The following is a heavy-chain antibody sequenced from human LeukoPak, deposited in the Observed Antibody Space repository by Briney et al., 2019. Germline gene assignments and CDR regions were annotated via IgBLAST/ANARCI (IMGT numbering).Heavy chain of an antibody. V-gene: IGHV3-7*01. CDR2: IKQDGSER. CDR3: AREPTYGSGSYHDY. CDR1: GFTFSSYW. J-gene: IGHJ4*02. Sequence: GGSLRLSCAASGFTFSSYWMSWVRQAPGKGLEWVANIKQDGSERYYVDSVKGRFTISRDNAKNSLYLQMNSLGAEDTAVYYCAREPTYGSGSYHDYWGQGTLVTVSS. D-gene: IGHD3-10*01.